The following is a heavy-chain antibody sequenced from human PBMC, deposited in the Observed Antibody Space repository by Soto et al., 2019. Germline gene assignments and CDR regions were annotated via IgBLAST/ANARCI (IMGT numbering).Heavy chain of an antibody. CDR1: GFTFKNHG. D-gene: IGHD6-19*01. CDR3: AKVDLGNGWSA. V-gene: IGHV3-23*01. CDR2: MNGRGDYI. J-gene: IGHJ5*02. Sequence: GGSLRLSCSASGFTFKNHGMNWVRQTPGGGLECVSGMNGRGDYIFYADSVKGRFTISRDNSQNTVYLQMNSLRAEDTAIYFCAKVDLGNGWSAWGQETLVTVSS.